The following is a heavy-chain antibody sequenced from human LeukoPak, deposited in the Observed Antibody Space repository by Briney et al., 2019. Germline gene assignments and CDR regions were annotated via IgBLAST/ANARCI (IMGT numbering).Heavy chain of an antibody. Sequence: GGSLRLSCVASTFTFSQSCMTWMRQAPGKGLECLANINEEGSGTHYVDSARGRFTISRDNAKNPIYPEMDIVRDEDAAVYYCARVPAWGDFDIWGKGTMVPVSS. J-gene: IGHJ3*02. CDR2: INEEGSGT. D-gene: IGHD1-26*01. V-gene: IGHV3-7*01. CDR3: ARVPAWGDFDI. CDR1: TFTFSQSC.